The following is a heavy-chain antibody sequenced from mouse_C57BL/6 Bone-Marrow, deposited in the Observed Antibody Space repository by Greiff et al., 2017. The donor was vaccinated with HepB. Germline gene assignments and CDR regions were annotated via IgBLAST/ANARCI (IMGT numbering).Heavy chain of an antibody. V-gene: IGHV1-53*01. Sequence: QVQLQQPGTELVKPGASVKLSCKASGYTFTSYWMHWVKQRPGQGLEWIGNINPSNGGTNYNEKFKSKATLTVDKYSSTAYMQRSSLTSEDAAVHYGARKLLLLDFDVWGTGTTVTVSS. D-gene: IGHD1-1*01. CDR1: GYTFTSYW. CDR3: ARKLLLLDFDV. CDR2: INPSNGGT. J-gene: IGHJ1*03.